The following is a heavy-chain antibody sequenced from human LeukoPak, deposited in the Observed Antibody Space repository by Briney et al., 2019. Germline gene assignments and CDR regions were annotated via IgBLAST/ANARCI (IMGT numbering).Heavy chain of an antibody. D-gene: IGHD3-10*01. CDR2: ISSSGSTI. J-gene: IGHJ6*02. Sequence: PGGSLRLSCAASGFTFSDYYMSWIRQAPGKGLEWVSYISSSGSTIYYADSVKGRFTISRDNAKNSLYLQMNSLRAEDTAVYYCARDDVYGSGSYYPFYYYYGMDVWGQGTTVTVSS. V-gene: IGHV3-11*01. CDR1: GFTFSDYY. CDR3: ARDDVYGSGSYYPFYYYYGMDV.